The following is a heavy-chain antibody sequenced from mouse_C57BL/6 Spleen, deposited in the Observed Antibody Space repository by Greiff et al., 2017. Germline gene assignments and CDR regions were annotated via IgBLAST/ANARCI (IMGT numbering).Heavy chain of an antibody. D-gene: IGHD2-12*01. V-gene: IGHV1-81*01. CDR1: GYTFTSYG. CDR3: AVVTDFAY. J-gene: IGHJ3*01. Sequence: QVQLQQSGAELARPGASVKLSCTASGYTFTSYGISWVKQRTGQGLEWIGEIYPRSGNTYYTEKLKGKATLTADKSSSTAYMQLRSLTSEDTAVYFCAVVTDFAYWGQGTPLTVSA. CDR2: IYPRSGNT.